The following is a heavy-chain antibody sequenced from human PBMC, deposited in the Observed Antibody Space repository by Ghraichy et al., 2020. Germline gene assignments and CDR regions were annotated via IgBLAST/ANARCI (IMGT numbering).Heavy chain of an antibody. CDR2: ISYDGSNK. CDR3: AKDSGSYYSLLDY. J-gene: IGHJ4*02. CDR1: GFTFSSYG. V-gene: IGHV3-30*18. Sequence: GGSLRLSCAASGFTFSSYGMHWVRQAPGKGLEWVAVISYDGSNKYYADSVKGRFTISRDNSKNTLYLQMNSLRAEDTAVYYCAKDSGSYYSLLDYWGQGTLVTVSS. D-gene: IGHD1-26*01.